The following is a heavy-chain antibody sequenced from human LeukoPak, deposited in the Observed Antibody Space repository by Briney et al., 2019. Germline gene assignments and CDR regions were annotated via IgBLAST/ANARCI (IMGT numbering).Heavy chain of an antibody. D-gene: IGHD6-25*01. Sequence: GGSLRLSCTASGFTFNGYSMNWVRQAPGEGLEWVSGISAGGDTTYTADSVRGRFTISRDNSNNTLYLQMNILTAEDTAVYYCAAISYSGTWPVGYWGQGSLVTVTA. CDR2: ISAGGDTT. V-gene: IGHV3-23*01. J-gene: IGHJ4*02. CDR3: AAISYSGTWPVGY. CDR1: GFTFNGYS.